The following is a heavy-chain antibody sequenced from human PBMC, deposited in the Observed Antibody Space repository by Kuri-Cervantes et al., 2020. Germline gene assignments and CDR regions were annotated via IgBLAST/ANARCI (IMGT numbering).Heavy chain of an antibody. CDR3: ARDRYDILTGPPYYYYYGMDV. V-gene: IGHV1-18*04. J-gene: IGHJ6*02. CDR1: GYTFTGYY. CDR2: ISAYNGNT. Sequence: ASVKVSCKASGYTFTGYYMHWVRQAPGQGLEWMGWISAYNGNTNYAQKLQGRVTMTTDTSTSTAYMELRSLRSDDTAVYYCARDRYDILTGPPYYYYYGMDVWGQGTTVTVSS. D-gene: IGHD3-9*01.